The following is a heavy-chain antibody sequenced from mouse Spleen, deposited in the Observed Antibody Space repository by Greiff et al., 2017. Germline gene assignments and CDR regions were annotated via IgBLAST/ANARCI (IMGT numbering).Heavy chain of an antibody. CDR3: ARGPTTVVAGDYFDY. V-gene: IGHV1S137*01. CDR2: ISTYYGDA. J-gene: IGHJ2*01. Sequence: VQLQQSGAELVRPGVSVKISCKGSGYTFTDYAMHWVKQSHAKSLEWIGVISTYYGDASYNQKFKGKATMTVDKSSSTAYMELARLTSEDSAIYYCARGPTTVVAGDYFDYWGQGTTLTVSS. CDR1: GYTFTDYA. D-gene: IGHD1-1*01.